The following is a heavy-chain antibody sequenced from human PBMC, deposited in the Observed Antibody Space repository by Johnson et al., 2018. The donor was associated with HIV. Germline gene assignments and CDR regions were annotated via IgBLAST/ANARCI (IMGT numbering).Heavy chain of an antibody. D-gene: IGHD3-16*01. J-gene: IGHJ3*02. V-gene: IGHV3-66*01. CDR1: GFTVSSNY. CDR3: ARDDHYVWGSSYGFDI. CDR2: LYSGGST. Sequence: VQLVESGGGLVQPGGSLRLSCAASGFTVSSNYMNWVRQAPGKGLEWVSVLYSGGSTYYADFVKDRFIISRDNSKNTLYLQMNSLRAEDTAVCYCARDDHYVWGSSYGFDIWGQGTMVIVSS.